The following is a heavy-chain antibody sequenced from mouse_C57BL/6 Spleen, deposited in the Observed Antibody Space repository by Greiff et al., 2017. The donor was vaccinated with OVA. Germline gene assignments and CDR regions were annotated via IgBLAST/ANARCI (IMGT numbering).Heavy chain of an antibody. Sequence: QVQLQQPGAELVMPVASVKLSCKASGYTFTSYWMHWVKQRPGQGLEWIGEIDPSDSYTNYNQKFKGKSTLTVDKSSSTAYMQLSSLTSEDSAVYYCARGLTGAWFAYWGQGTLVTVSA. CDR2: IDPSDSYT. J-gene: IGHJ3*01. V-gene: IGHV1-69*01. D-gene: IGHD4-1*01. CDR3: ARGLTGAWFAY. CDR1: GYTFTSYW.